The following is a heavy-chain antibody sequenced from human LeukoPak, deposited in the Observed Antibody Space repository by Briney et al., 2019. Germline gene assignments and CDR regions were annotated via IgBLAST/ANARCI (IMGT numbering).Heavy chain of an antibody. J-gene: IGHJ3*02. V-gene: IGHV3-53*01. CDR3: ARDSRTVTTDDAFDI. Sequence: PGGSLRLSCAASGFTVSSNYMSWVRQAPGKGLEWVSVIYSGGSTYYADSVKGRFTISRDNSKNTLYLQMNSLRAEDTAVYYCARDSRTVTTDDAFDIWGQGTMVTVSS. D-gene: IGHD4-17*01. CDR2: IYSGGST. CDR1: GFTVSSNY.